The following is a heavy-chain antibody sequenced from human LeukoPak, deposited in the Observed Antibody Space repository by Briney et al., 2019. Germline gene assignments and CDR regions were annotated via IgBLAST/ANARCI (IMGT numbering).Heavy chain of an antibody. CDR3: ARAIAAAGTRGVVRFDP. CDR1: GFTFSSHE. J-gene: IGHJ5*02. D-gene: IGHD6-13*01. Sequence: PGGSLRLSCAASGFTFSSHEMTWIRQAPGKGLEWVSYISSSSSYTNYADSVKGRFTISRDNAKNSLYLQMNSLRADDTAVYYCARAIAAAGTRGVVRFDPWGQGTLVTVSS. CDR2: ISSSSSYT. V-gene: IGHV3-11*05.